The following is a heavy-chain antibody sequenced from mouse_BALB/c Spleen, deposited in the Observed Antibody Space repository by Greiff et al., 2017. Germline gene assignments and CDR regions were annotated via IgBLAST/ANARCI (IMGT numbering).Heavy chain of an antibody. J-gene: IGHJ4*01. Sequence: EVQLQQSGAELVKPGASVKLSCTASGFNIKDTYMHWVKQRPEQGLEWIGRIDPANGNTKYDPKFQGKATITADTSSNTAYLQLSSLTSEDTAVYYCARGELTTVVASYYYAMDYWGQGTSVTVSS. V-gene: IGHV14-3*02. CDR3: ARGELTTVVASYYYAMDY. CDR1: GFNIKDTY. D-gene: IGHD1-1*01. CDR2: IDPANGNT.